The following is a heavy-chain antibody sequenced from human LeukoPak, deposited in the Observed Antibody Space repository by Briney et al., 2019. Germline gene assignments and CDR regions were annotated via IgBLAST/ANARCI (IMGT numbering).Heavy chain of an antibody. CDR1: GFTFSSYW. J-gene: IGHJ5*02. V-gene: IGHV3-7*01. CDR3: ARARAAAGTLWFDP. Sequence: GGSLRLSCAASGFTFSSYWMSWVRQAPGKGLEWVANIKQDGSEKYYVDSVKGRFTISRDNAKNSLYLQMNSLRAEDTAVYYCARARAAAGTLWFDPWGQGTLVTVSS. D-gene: IGHD6-13*01. CDR2: IKQDGSEK.